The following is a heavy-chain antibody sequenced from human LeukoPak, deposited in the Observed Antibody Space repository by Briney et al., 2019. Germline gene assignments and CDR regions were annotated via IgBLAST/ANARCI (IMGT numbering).Heavy chain of an antibody. V-gene: IGHV1-2*02. Sequence: ASVKVSCKASGYTFTGYYMHWVRQAPGQGLEWMGWIKPNSGDTRSAQKFQGRVIMTRDMSTSTVYMELSSLRSEDTAVYYCARASGSYYYYYMDVWGKGTTVTVSS. CDR1: GYTFTGYY. CDR3: ARASGSYYYYYMDV. J-gene: IGHJ6*03. D-gene: IGHD1-26*01. CDR2: IKPNSGDT.